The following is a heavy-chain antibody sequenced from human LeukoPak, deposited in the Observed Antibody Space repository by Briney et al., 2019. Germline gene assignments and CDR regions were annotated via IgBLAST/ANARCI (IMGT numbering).Heavy chain of an antibody. CDR3: TRLVGAND. D-gene: IGHD1-26*01. Sequence: GGSLRLSCAASGFTFSDRAMDWARQAPGKGLEWVGRIRNKANSYTTEYAASVQGRFTVSRDDSKNSLYLQMNSMKTEDTAVYYCTRLVGANDWGQGTLVTVSS. CDR1: GFTFSDRA. CDR2: IRNKANSYTT. J-gene: IGHJ4*02. V-gene: IGHV3-72*01.